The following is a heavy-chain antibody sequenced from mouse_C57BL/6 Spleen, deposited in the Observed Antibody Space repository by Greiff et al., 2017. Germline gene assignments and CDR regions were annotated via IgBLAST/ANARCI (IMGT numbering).Heavy chain of an antibody. Sequence: QVQLKESGAELVRPGASVKLSCKASGYTFTDYYINWVKQRPGQGLEWIARIYPGSGNTYYNEKFKGKATLTAEKSSSTAYMQLSSLTSEDSAVYFCARRGSSGPMDYWGQGTSVTVSS. D-gene: IGHD3-2*02. V-gene: IGHV1-76*01. J-gene: IGHJ4*01. CDR3: ARRGSSGPMDY. CDR2: IYPGSGNT. CDR1: GYTFTDYY.